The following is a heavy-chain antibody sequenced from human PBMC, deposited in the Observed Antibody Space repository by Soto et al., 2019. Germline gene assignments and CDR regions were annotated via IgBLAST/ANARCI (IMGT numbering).Heavy chain of an antibody. Sequence: SVKVSCKAAGFTFTVSGVQGVRQALGQRLGSIGWISVGSGNTNSAQKFQERVTITRDMTTSTAYMELSSLRCEDTDVYYCAAELCYYDISGYLGGFDYWGQGTMVTVSS. J-gene: IGHJ4*02. CDR3: AAELCYYDISGYLGGFDY. CDR2: ISVGSGNT. D-gene: IGHD3-22*01. V-gene: IGHV1-58*01. CDR1: GFTFTVSG.